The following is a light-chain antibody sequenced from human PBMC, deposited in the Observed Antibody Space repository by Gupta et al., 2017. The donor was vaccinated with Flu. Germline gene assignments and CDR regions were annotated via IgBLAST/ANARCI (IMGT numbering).Light chain of an antibody. Sequence: VGSSHYLYWYQHNPGQAPSTLLYDVNTRPSGIPDRFSGSKSGNTASLTISGIQAEDEADYYCCSYAGNNIYVFAEGTKLTVL. CDR3: CSYAGNNIYV. CDR2: DVN. V-gene: IGLV2-11*01. CDR1: VGSSHY. J-gene: IGLJ2*01.